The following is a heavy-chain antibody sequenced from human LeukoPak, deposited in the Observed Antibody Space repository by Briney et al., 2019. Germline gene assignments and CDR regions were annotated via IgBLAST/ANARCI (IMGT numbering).Heavy chain of an antibody. V-gene: IGHV4-34*01. Sequence: SETLSLTCAVHGGSFSGYYWSWIRQPPGKGLEWIGEINHSGSTNYNPSLKSRVTISVDTSKNQFSLKLSSVTAADTAVYYCASTIRGVIITDYWGQGTLVTVSS. J-gene: IGHJ4*02. CDR1: GGSFSGYY. CDR2: INHSGST. CDR3: ASTIRGVIITDY. D-gene: IGHD3-10*01.